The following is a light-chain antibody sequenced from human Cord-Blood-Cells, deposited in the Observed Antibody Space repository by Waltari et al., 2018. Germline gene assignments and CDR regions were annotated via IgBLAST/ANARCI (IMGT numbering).Light chain of an antibody. CDR2: WAS. J-gene: IGKJ2*01. Sequence: DIVMTQSTDSLAVPQGERATINCKASQSVLYSSNNKNYLAWYQQKPGQPPKLLIYWASTRESGVPDRFSGSGSGTDFTLTISSLQAEDVAVYYCQQYYSTMYTFGQGTKLEIK. CDR1: QSVLYSSNNKNY. V-gene: IGKV4-1*01. CDR3: QQYYSTMYT.